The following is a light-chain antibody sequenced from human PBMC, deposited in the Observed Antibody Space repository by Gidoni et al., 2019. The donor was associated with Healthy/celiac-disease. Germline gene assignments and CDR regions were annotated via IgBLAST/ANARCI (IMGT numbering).Light chain of an antibody. V-gene: IGKV1-39*01. CDR1: QSISSY. CDR3: QQSYSTPPS. Sequence: DIQMTQSPSSLSASVGDRVTITCRASQSISSYLNWYQQKPGKAPKLLIYAASSLQSGVPSRFSGSGSGTDFTLTISSLQPEDFATYYCQQSYSTPPSFGQGTKLEXK. J-gene: IGKJ2*03. CDR2: AAS.